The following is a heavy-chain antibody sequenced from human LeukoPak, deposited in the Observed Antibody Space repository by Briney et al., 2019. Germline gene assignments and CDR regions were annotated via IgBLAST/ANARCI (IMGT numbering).Heavy chain of an antibody. CDR2: ISYDGNKN. V-gene: IGHV3-30*18. CDR1: GFAFTKFG. J-gene: IGHJ4*02. CDR3: AKDHDGSGFYLGYFER. Sequence: GSLRLSCAASGFAFTKFGMHWVRQGPGKGLQWVAIISYDGNKNEYADSVKGRFTISRDNSKSTVYLQMSSLRAEDTAIYYCAKDHDGSGFYLGYFERWGQGALVTVSS. D-gene: IGHD2-15*01.